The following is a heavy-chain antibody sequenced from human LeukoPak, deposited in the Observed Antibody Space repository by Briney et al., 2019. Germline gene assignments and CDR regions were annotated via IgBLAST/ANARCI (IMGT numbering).Heavy chain of an antibody. V-gene: IGHV4-39*01. D-gene: IGHD4-11*01. CDR3: ARQGSLQSPRH. Sequence: SETLSLTCTVSGGSISSSTYYWGWIRQPPGKGLEWIGSIYYSGSTYYNPSLKSRVTISVDTSKNQFSLRLSPVTAADTAVYYCARQGSLQSPRHWGQGTLVTVSS. CDR1: GGSISSSTYY. J-gene: IGHJ4*02. CDR2: IYYSGST.